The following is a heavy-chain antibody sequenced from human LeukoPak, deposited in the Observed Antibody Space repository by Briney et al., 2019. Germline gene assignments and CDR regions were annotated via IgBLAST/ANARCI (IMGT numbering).Heavy chain of an antibody. J-gene: IGHJ6*02. CDR1: GFTFSSYA. CDR3: ARDDLPSRITMVRGDYYSYGMDD. V-gene: IGHV3-30-3*01. D-gene: IGHD3-10*01. Sequence: GGSLRLSCAASGFTFSSYAMHWVRQAPGKGLEWVAVISYDGSNKYYADSVKGRFTISRDNSKNTLYLQMNSLRAEDTAVYYCARDDLPSRITMVRGDYYSYGMDDWGQGTTVTVSS. CDR2: ISYDGSNK.